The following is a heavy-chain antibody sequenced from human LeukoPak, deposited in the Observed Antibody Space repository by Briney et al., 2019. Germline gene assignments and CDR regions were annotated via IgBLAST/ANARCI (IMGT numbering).Heavy chain of an antibody. J-gene: IGHJ3*02. Sequence: SSVKVSCKASGGTFSSYAISWVRQAPGQGLEWMGGIIPIFGTANYAQKFQGRVTITTDESTSTAYMELSSLRSEDTAVYYCARDLGYGSGSYYNVGAFDIWGQGTMVTVSS. CDR1: GGTFSSYA. V-gene: IGHV1-69*05. CDR3: ARDLGYGSGSYYNVGAFDI. CDR2: IIPIFGTA. D-gene: IGHD3-10*01.